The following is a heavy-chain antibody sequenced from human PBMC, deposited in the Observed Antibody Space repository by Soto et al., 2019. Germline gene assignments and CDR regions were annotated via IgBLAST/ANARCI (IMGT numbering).Heavy chain of an antibody. D-gene: IGHD2-15*01. CDR2: INAGNGNT. J-gene: IGHJ4*02. Sequence: QVKLVQSGAEEKKPGASVKVSCKASGYTFTSYAMHWVRQAPGQRLEWMGWINAGNGNTKCSQKFQDRVTSTRDTSASKAYMELSSLRSEDTAVYYCARGESVVGDYWGQGTLVTVSS. CDR1: GYTFTSYA. CDR3: ARGESVVGDY. V-gene: IGHV1-3*05.